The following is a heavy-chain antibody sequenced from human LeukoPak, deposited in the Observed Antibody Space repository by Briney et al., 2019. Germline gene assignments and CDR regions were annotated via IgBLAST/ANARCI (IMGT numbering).Heavy chain of an antibody. Sequence: SETLSLTCSVSGYSIRSGYYWGWIRQPPGKGLEWIGGIYQSGNTYYNESLKSRVTISVDTSKNQFSLKLSSVTAADTAVYYCARKVRGHAFDIWGQGTMVTVSS. CDR3: ARKVRGHAFDI. CDR2: IYQSGNT. CDR1: GYSIRSGYY. J-gene: IGHJ3*02. V-gene: IGHV4-38-2*02.